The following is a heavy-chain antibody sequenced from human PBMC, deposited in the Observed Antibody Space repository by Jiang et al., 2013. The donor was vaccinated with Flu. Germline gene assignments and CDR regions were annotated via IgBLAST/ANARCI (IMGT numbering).Heavy chain of an antibody. CDR2: MNPNSGNT. CDR3: AQSTTVTIITGTDAFDI. J-gene: IGHJ3*02. Sequence: VQLLESGAEVKKPGASVKVSCKASGYTFTSYDINWVRQATGQGLEWMGWMNPNSGNTGYAQKFQGRVTMTRNTSISTAYMELSSLRSEDTAVYYCAQSTTVTIITGTDAFDIWGQGTMVTVSS. CDR1: GYTFTSYD. D-gene: IGHD4-17*01. V-gene: IGHV1-8*01.